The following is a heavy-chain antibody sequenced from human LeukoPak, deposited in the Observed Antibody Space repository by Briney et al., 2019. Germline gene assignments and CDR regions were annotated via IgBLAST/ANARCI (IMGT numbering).Heavy chain of an antibody. CDR1: GYTFTGYY. Sequence: GASVKVSCKASGYTFTGYYMHWVRQAPGQGLEWMGWINPNSGGTNYAQKFQGRVTMTRDTSISTAYMELSRLRSDDTAVYYCATWAGTRSQVYYYGMDVWGQGTTVTVSS. CDR3: ATWAGTRSQVYYYGMDV. J-gene: IGHJ6*02. D-gene: IGHD6-19*01. V-gene: IGHV1-2*02. CDR2: INPNSGGT.